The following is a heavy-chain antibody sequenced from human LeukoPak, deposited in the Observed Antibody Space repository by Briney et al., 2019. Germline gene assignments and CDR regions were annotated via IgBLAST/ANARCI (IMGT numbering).Heavy chain of an antibody. Sequence: GGSLRLSCAASGFTFSSYDMHWVRQATGKGLEWVSGIGTAGDTYYPGSVKGRFTVSRENAKNSLYLQMNSLRAGDTAVYYCARVRDYGDYGDYWGQGTLVTVSS. D-gene: IGHD4-17*01. CDR1: GFTFSSYD. CDR3: ARVRDYGDYGDY. J-gene: IGHJ4*02. CDR2: IGTAGDT. V-gene: IGHV3-13*04.